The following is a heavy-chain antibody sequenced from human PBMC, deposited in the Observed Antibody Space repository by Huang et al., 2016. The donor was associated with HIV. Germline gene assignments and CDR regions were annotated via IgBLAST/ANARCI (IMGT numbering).Heavy chain of an antibody. D-gene: IGHD3-10*01. CDR1: GGSIRSDNYY. CDR2: IYYSGRT. CDR3: ARLPGSITMIRGVITDPY. J-gene: IGHJ4*02. Sequence: QLQLQESGPGLVKPSETLSLTCTVYGGSIRSDNYYWGWIRQPPGKVLEWFGSIYYSGRTDYNPALKSGVTITVDTSKNQFSLKMRSVTAADTAVYYCARLPGSITMIRGVITDPYWGQGTLVTVSS. V-gene: IGHV4-39*01.